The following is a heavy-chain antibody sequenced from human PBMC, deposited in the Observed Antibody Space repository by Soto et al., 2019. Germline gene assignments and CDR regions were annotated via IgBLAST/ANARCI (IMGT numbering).Heavy chain of an antibody. Sequence: GGSLRLSCAASGFTFSSYTMSWVRQAPGKGLEWVSGISDRGGSTYYSDSVKGRFTISRDNSKNRLYLRMNSLRAEDTAVYYCAKGWRNKRDLRFDNYYGVDVWGQGTTVTVSS. J-gene: IGHJ6*02. CDR1: GFTFSSYT. V-gene: IGHV3-23*01. CDR2: ISDRGGST. CDR3: AKGWRNKRDLRFDNYYGVDV. D-gene: IGHD3-9*01.